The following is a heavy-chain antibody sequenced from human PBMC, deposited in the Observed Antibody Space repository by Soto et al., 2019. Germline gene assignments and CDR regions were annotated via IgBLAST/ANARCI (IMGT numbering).Heavy chain of an antibody. J-gene: IGHJ3*01. V-gene: IGHV3-43*01. Sequence: GGSLRLSCAASGFTFDDYTMHWVRQRPGKGLEWVSLVSWDSDNRIYADSVKGRFTISRDNINNSLFLQMNSLRAEDTAVYFCGKGASGAGFVFDFWGLGTMVTVSS. CDR1: GFTFDDYT. CDR3: GKGASGAGFVFDF. D-gene: IGHD3-3*01. CDR2: VSWDSDNR.